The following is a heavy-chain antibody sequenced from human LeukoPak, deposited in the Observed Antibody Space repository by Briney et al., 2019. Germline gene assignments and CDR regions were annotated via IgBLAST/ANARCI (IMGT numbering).Heavy chain of an antibody. D-gene: IGHD2-2*01. Sequence: PSETLSLTCAVYGGSFSGYYWSWIRQPPGKGLEWIGEINHSGSTNYNPSLKSRVTISVDTSKNQFSLKLSSVTAADTAVYYCARMRNLGYCSSTSCQSGRFDPWGQGTLVTVSS. J-gene: IGHJ5*02. CDR2: INHSGST. CDR1: GGSFSGYY. V-gene: IGHV4-34*01. CDR3: ARMRNLGYCSSTSCQSGRFDP.